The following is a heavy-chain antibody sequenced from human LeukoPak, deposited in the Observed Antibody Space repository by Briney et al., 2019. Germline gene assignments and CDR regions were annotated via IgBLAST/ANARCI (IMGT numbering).Heavy chain of an antibody. Sequence: GGSLRLSCAASGFTFSSYGMHWVRQAPGKGLEWVAVISYDGSNKYYADFVKGRFTISRDNSKNTLYLQMNSLRAEDTAVYYCAHYGDEYYFDYWGQGTLVTVSS. CDR2: ISYDGSNK. V-gene: IGHV3-30*03. J-gene: IGHJ4*02. D-gene: IGHD4-17*01. CDR3: AHYGDEYYFDY. CDR1: GFTFSSYG.